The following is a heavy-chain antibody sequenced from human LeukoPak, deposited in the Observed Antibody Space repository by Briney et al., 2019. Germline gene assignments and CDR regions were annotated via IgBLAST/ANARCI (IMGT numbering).Heavy chain of an antibody. D-gene: IGHD2-15*01. CDR2: ISGSGGNT. CDR3: AKFGGSSY. CDR1: GFTFSSYS. J-gene: IGHJ4*02. V-gene: IGHV3-23*01. Sequence: TGGSLRLSCAASGFTFSSYSMNWVRQAPGKGLEWVSAISGSGGNTYYADSVKGRFTISRDNSKNTLYLQMNSLRAEDTAVYYCAKFGGSSYWGQGTLVTVSS.